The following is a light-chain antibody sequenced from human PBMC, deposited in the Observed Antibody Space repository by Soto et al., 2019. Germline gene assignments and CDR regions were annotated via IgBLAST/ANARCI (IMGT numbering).Light chain of an antibody. V-gene: IGLV2-23*01. Sequence: QSALTQPASVSGSPGQSITISCTGTSRDVGTYNLVSWYQQHPGRAPKLIIYEGNKRPSGVSNRFSGSKSGNTASLTISVLQAEDEADYYCCSYAGYSNVFGTGTKVTVL. CDR1: SRDVGTYNL. CDR2: EGN. J-gene: IGLJ1*01. CDR3: CSYAGYSNV.